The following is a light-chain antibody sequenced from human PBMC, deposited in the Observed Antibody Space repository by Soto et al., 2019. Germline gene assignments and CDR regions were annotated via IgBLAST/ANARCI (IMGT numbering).Light chain of an antibody. CDR2: QDS. V-gene: IGLV3-1*01. J-gene: IGLJ1*01. Sequence: SYELTQPPSVSVSPGQTASITCSGAKLGDKYACWYQQKPGQSPVLVIYQDSKRPSGIPERFSGSNSGNTATLTISGTQAMDEADYYCQAWDSSTLYVFGTGTKLTVL. CDR3: QAWDSSTLYV. CDR1: KLGDKY.